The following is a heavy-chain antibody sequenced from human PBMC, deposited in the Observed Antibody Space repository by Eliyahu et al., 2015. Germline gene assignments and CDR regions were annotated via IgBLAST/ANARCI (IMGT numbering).Heavy chain of an antibody. CDR1: GXIFGSYA. Sequence: EVQLLESGGGLVQPGGSXRLSCASSGXIFGSYAMXXVRQAPGKGLEWVSAISGSGTSTYYADSVKGRFTISRDNSKNTLYLQINSLRADDTAVYYCATARSGWYLFGYWGQGTLVTVSS. J-gene: IGHJ4*02. V-gene: IGHV3-23*01. CDR3: ATARSGWYLFGY. D-gene: IGHD6-19*01. CDR2: ISGSGTST.